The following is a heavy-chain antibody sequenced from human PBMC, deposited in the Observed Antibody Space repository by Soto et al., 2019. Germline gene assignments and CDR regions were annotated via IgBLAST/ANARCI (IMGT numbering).Heavy chain of an antibody. D-gene: IGHD6-13*01. CDR1: GFTFTSYG. CDR2: VSAYNGNT. V-gene: IGHV1-18*01. Sequence: QVQLVQSGAEVKKPGASMKVSCKASGFTFTSYGISWVRQAPGQGLEWMGWVSAYNGNTHYAQKLQGRDTMTTDTSTTTAYIELRSLRSDDTAVYYCSRGGSSWQPHEDYWGQGTLVTVSS. J-gene: IGHJ4*02. CDR3: SRGGSSWQPHEDY.